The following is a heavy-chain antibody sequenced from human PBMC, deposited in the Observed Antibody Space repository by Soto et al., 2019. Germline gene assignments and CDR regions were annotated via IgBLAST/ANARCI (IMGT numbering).Heavy chain of an antibody. J-gene: IGHJ3*02. V-gene: IGHV4-59*01. Sequence: PSETLSLTCTVSGGSISSYYWSWIRQPPGKGLEWIGYIYYSGSTNYNPSLKSRVTISVDTSKNQFSLKLSSVTAADTAVYYCARDTYGDYRDAFDIWGQGTMVTVSS. CDR3: ARDTYGDYRDAFDI. D-gene: IGHD4-17*01. CDR2: IYYSGST. CDR1: GGSISSYY.